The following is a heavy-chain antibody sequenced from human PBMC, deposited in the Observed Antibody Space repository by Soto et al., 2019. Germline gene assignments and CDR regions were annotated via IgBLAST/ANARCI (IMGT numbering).Heavy chain of an antibody. J-gene: IGHJ4*02. V-gene: IGHV3-21*06. CDR2: ISSNSGYT. Sequence: PGGSLRLSCAASGFRISDYSMNWVRQVPGKGLEWVSSISSNSGYTLYTDSVKGRFTISRDNAKSSLYLQMSSLRDEDTAVYYCTRGSYGAYDYWGQGTLVTVSS. CDR3: TRGSYGAYDY. D-gene: IGHD4-17*01. CDR1: GFRISDYS.